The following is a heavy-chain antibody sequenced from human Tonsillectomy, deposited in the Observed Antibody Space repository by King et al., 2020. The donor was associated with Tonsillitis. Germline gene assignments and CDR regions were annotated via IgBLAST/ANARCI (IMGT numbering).Heavy chain of an antibody. CDR3: AKNRWLQSKDANFDY. J-gene: IGHJ4*02. V-gene: IGHV3-30*18. CDR2: TSYDGSNK. CDR1: GFTFSSYG. Sequence: VQLVESGGGVVQPGRSLRLSCAASGFTFSSYGMHWVRQAPGKGLEWVAVTSYDGSNKYYADSVKGRFTISRDNSKNTLYLQMNSLRAEDTAVYYCAKNRWLQSKDANFDYRGQGTLVTVSS. D-gene: IGHD5-24*01.